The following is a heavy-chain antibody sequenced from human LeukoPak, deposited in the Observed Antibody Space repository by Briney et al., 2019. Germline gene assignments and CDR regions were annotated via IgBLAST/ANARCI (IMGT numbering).Heavy chain of an antibody. V-gene: IGHV4-34*01. Sequence: PSETLSLTCAVYDGSFSDYFWSWIRQSPGRGLEWIGEINHSGTTNYNPSLKSRVTISLDTSKNQFSLKLSSVTAADTAVYYCARKRPWGLSRYFDYWGQGTLVTVSS. CDR1: DGSFSDYF. CDR2: INHSGTT. CDR3: ARKRPWGLSRYFDY. D-gene: IGHD7-27*01. J-gene: IGHJ4*02.